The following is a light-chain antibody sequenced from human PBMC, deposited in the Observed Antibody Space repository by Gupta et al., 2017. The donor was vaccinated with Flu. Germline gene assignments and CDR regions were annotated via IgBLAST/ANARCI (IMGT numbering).Light chain of an antibody. CDR3: QKYNSAPLT. Sequence: VGDSVTMTCRASQGISNYLAWYQKKPGKVPKLLIYAASTLQPGVPSRFSGDGSGTDFTLTVSNLQPEDVATYYCQKYNSAPLTFGGGTKVEIK. CDR2: AAS. J-gene: IGKJ4*01. V-gene: IGKV1-27*01. CDR1: QGISNY.